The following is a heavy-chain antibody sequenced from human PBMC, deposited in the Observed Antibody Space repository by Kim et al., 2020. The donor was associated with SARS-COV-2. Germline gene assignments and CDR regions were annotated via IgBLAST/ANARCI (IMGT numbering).Heavy chain of an antibody. J-gene: IGHJ4*02. V-gene: IGHV4-59*01. D-gene: IGHD3-10*01. CDR3: AREGGSGGDYLAY. Sequence: NPSLKSRVTISVDTSKDQFSLKLSSVTAADTAVYYCAREGGSGGDYLAYWGQGTLVTVSS.